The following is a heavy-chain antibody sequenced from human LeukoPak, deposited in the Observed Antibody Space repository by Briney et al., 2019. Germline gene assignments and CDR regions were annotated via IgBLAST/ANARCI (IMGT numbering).Heavy chain of an antibody. CDR2: IIPIFGTA. Sequence: SVKVSCKASGGTFSSYAISWVRQAPGQGLEWMGGIIPIFGTANYAQKFQGRVTITADESTGTAYMELSSLRSEDTAVYYCARVVTGSYYFDGGWFDPWGQGTLVTVSS. CDR3: ARVVTGSYYFDGGWFDP. CDR1: GGTFSSYA. J-gene: IGHJ5*02. V-gene: IGHV1-69*13. D-gene: IGHD1-26*01.